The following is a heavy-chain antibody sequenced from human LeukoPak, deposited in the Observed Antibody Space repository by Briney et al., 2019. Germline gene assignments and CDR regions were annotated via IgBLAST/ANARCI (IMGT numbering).Heavy chain of an antibody. D-gene: IGHD2-8*01. J-gene: IGHJ5*02. V-gene: IGHV1-2*02. CDR2: IDPKRGGT. Sequence: VASVKVSCKTSGYTFTGYYLHWVRQAPGQGLEWMGWIDPKRGGTKYAQKFLGRFTMTRDTSISTAYMELSRLRSDDTAVYYCARENAILCTNGVCYICWFDPWGQGTLVTVSS. CDR1: GYTFTGYY. CDR3: ARENAILCTNGVCYICWFDP.